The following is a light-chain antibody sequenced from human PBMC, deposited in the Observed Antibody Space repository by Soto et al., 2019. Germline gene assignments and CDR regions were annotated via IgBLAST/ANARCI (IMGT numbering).Light chain of an antibody. CDR3: QQYDSSPWT. CDR2: GAS. V-gene: IGKV3-20*01. CDR1: QSVSSSF. J-gene: IGKJ1*01. Sequence: ESVLTQSPGTLSLSPGERATLSCRASQSVSSSFLAWYQLKPGQAPRLLIYGASSRANGMPDRFSGSGSGTDFTLTISRLEPEDFAVYYCQQYDSSPWTFGQGTKVEIK.